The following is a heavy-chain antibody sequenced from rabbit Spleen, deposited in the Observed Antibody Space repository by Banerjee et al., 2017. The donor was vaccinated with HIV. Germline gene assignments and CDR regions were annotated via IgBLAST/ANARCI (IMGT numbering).Heavy chain of an antibody. CDR2: INAITGKP. Sequence: QSLEESGGDLVKPGASLTLTCTASEFSFSSTYYMCWVRQAPGKGLEWIACINAITGKPVYATWAKGRFTISRTSSTTVTLQMTSLTAADTATYFCVRDQAGDAGYGPYYFNLWGPGTLVTVS. CDR1: EFSFSSTYY. D-gene: IGHD4-2*01. V-gene: IGHV1S40*01. CDR3: VRDQAGDAGYGPYYFNL. J-gene: IGHJ4*01.